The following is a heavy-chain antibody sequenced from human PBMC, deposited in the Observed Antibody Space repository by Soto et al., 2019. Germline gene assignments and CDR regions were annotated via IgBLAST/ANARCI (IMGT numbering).Heavy chain of an antibody. V-gene: IGHV1-3*01. J-gene: IGHJ6*03. Sequence: APVKVSCKASGYTFTNYAVHWVRQAPGQRLEWMGWINAGNGNTRFSQNLQGRVTITRDTSARTVYMELSSLRSEDTAVYYCARGHLAVVPVASWFYYMDVWGKGTTVTVSS. CDR3: ARGHLAVVPVASWFYYMDV. CDR1: GYTFTNYA. CDR2: INAGNGNT. D-gene: IGHD2-2*01.